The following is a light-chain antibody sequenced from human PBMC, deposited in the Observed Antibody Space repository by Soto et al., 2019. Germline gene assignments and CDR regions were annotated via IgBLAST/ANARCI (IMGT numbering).Light chain of an antibody. V-gene: IGKV2D-29*01. J-gene: IGKJ5*01. CDR2: EVS. CDR1: QSLVHTDARTY. CDR3: RQSVKLPLP. Sequence: IVMTQTPLSLSVTHGQPASITCKSSQSLVHTDARTYLYWYLQKPVQPPQLMIYEVSNRFSVVPDSVSGGGAGIDVTLKISRGQAEDGGVYYCRQSVKLPLPFGQGTRLEIQ.